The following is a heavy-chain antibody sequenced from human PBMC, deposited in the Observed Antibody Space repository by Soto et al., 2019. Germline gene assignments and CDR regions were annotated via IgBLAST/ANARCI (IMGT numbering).Heavy chain of an antibody. J-gene: IGHJ5*02. CDR2: MNPNSGNT. CDR1: GYTFTSYD. D-gene: IGHD3-16*01. Sequence: QVQLVQSGAEVKKPGASVKVSCKASGYTFTSYDINWVRQATGQGLEWMGWMNPNSGNTGYAQKFQGRVTMTRSTSINTTYMTLSSLRSEDTAVYYCARERSGGARFDPCGQGTLVTVSS. CDR3: ARERSGGARFDP. V-gene: IGHV1-8*01.